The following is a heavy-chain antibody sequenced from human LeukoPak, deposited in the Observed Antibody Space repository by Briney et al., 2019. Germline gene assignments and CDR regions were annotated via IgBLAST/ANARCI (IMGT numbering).Heavy chain of an antibody. D-gene: IGHD3-10*01. Sequence: AGRSLRLSCAASGFTFSSSWMKCVRLAPGKGLESVAVIKEDGSEKYYADSVKGRFTISRDNSKNTLYLQMNSLRAEDTAVYYCARARPYYHASGSLFYFGYWGQGTLVTVSS. CDR1: GFTFSSSW. V-gene: IGHV3-7*02. CDR3: ARARPYYHASGSLFYFGY. CDR2: IKEDGSEK. J-gene: IGHJ4*02.